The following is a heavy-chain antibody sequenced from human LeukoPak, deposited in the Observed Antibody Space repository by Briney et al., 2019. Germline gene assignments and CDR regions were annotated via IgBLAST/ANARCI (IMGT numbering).Heavy chain of an antibody. CDR2: INWNGGST. CDR3: ARIMVRGVVYYFDY. D-gene: IGHD3-10*01. V-gene: IGHV3-20*01. J-gene: IGHJ4*02. CDR1: GFTFDDYG. Sequence: GSLRLSCAASGFTFDDYGMSWVRQAPGKGLEWVSGINWNGGSTGYADSVKGRFTISRDNAKNSLYLQMNSLRAEDTALYHCARIMVRGVVYYFDYWGQGTLVTVSS.